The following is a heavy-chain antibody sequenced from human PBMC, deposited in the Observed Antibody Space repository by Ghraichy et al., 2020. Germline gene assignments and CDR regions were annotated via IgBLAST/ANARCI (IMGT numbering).Heavy chain of an antibody. CDR2: ISYDGTNK. V-gene: IGHV3-30*03. D-gene: IGHD2-2*02. J-gene: IGHJ4*02. Sequence: GGSLRLSCAASGFTFSSYGVHWVRQAPGRGLEWVAVISYDGTNKYYADSVKGRFTISRDNSEYTLYLLLNSLRPEDTAVYYCAIDADSHCTSASCYTYFDYWGRGTLVTVSS. CDR3: AIDADSHCTSASCYTYFDY. CDR1: GFTFSSYG.